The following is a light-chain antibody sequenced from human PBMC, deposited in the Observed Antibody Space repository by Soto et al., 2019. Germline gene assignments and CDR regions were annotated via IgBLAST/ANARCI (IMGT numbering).Light chain of an antibody. J-gene: IGKJ4*01. CDR2: GAS. V-gene: IGKV1-9*01. CDR3: QQFNAYPLT. Sequence: DIQLTQSPSFLSASVGDRVTISCRASQCISSYLAWYQQKPGKAPKLLIYGASTLQSGVPSRFSGSASGTEFTLTISSLQPEDFATYVCQQFNAYPLTFAGGTKLEIK. CDR1: QCISSY.